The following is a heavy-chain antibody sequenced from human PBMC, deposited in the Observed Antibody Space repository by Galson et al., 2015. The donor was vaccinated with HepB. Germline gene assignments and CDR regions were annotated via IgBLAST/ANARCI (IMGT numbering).Heavy chain of an antibody. V-gene: IGHV3-48*02. CDR2: ITTNSDSK. Sequence: SLRLSCAASGFTFNRYAMHWLRQAPGKGLEWIAYITTNSDSKDYADSVEGRFTVSRDNARSSLYLQMDSLRHEDTAVYHCVKAPWPRGNYWGQGTLVIVSS. J-gene: IGHJ4*02. D-gene: IGHD3-10*01. CDR1: GFTFNRYA. CDR3: VKAPWPRGNY.